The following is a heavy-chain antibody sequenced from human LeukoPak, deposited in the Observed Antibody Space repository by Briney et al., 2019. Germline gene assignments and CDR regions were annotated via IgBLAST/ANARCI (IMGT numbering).Heavy chain of an antibody. J-gene: IGHJ6*02. CDR1: GFTVSTNS. D-gene: IGHD3-10*01. CDR2: INWNGGST. V-gene: IGHV3-20*04. CDR3: AIPPLSGTGSSRPLAGVDV. Sequence: GGSLRLSCAASGFTVSTNSMSWVRQAPGKGLEWVSGINWNGGSTGYADSVKGRFTISRDNAKNSLYLQMNSLRAEDTAVYYCAIPPLSGTGSSRPLAGVDVWGQGTAVTVSS.